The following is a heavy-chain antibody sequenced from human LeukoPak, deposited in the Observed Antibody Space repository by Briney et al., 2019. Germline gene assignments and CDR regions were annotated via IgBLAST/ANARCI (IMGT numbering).Heavy chain of an antibody. J-gene: IGHJ4*02. Sequence: SETLSLTXTVSGGSISSYYWSWIRQPPGKGLEWIGYIYYSGSTNYNPSLKSRVTISVDTSKNQFSLKLSSVTAADTAVYYCARDGPTGFDYWGQGTLVTVSS. CDR1: GGSISSYY. V-gene: IGHV4-59*01. CDR3: ARDGPTGFDY. CDR2: IYYSGST. D-gene: IGHD1-1*01.